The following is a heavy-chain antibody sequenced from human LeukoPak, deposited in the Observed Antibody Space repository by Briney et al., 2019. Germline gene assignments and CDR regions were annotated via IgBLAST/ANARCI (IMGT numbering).Heavy chain of an antibody. D-gene: IGHD6-13*01. Sequence: SGGSLRLSCAASGFTFSNYWMSWVRQAPGKGLEWVANIKQDGSEKDYVDFMKGRFTISRDNAKNSVYLQVNSLRAEDTAVYHCARIGYRSSSFDHWGQGTLVTVSS. V-gene: IGHV3-7*01. CDR2: IKQDGSEK. CDR1: GFTFSNYW. J-gene: IGHJ4*02. CDR3: ARIGYRSSSFDH.